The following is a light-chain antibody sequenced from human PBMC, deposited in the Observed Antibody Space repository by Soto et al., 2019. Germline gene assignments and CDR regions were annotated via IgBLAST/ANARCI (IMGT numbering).Light chain of an antibody. Sequence: QSALTQPASVSGSPGQSITISCTGTSSDVGGYNYVSWYQQHPGKAPKLLIYEVSNRPSGVSNRFSGSKSGNTASLTISGLQAEDDADYYCSSYTSSSTRVFATGTKLTVL. V-gene: IGLV2-14*01. CDR3: SSYTSSSTRV. J-gene: IGLJ1*01. CDR2: EVS. CDR1: SSDVGGYNY.